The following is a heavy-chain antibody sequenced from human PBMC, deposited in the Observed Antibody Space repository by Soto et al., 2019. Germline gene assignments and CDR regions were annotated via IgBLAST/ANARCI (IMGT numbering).Heavy chain of an antibody. J-gene: IGHJ4*02. Sequence: SETLSLTCTVSGGSISSGGYYWSWIRQHPGKGLEWIGYIYYSGSTYCNRSLQSRVTISVDTSKNQFSLKLSSVTAADTAVYYCARAHGGYYPFDYWGQGTLVTVSS. CDR3: ARAHGGYYPFDY. CDR2: IYYSGST. CDR1: GGSISSGGYY. D-gene: IGHD3-22*01. V-gene: IGHV4-31*03.